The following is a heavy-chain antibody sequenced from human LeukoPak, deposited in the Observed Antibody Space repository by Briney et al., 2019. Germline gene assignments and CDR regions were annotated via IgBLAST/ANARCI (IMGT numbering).Heavy chain of an antibody. CDR2: IHYSGSTNYNPSSGST. D-gene: IGHD5-24*01. CDR3: ARDRDGRTL. J-gene: IGHJ4*02. CDR1: GGSISGYY. Sequence: PSETLSLTCTVSGGSISGYYWSWLRQPPGKRLEWMGYIHYSGSTNYNPSSGSTNYNPSLQSRVTISGDTSKNQFSLKLTSVTAADTAMYYCARDRDGRTLWGQGTLVTVSS. V-gene: IGHV4-59*01.